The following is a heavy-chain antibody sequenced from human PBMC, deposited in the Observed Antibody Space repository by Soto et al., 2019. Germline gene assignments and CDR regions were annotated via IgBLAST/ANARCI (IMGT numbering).Heavy chain of an antibody. CDR2: IYHNGRT. CDR3: ARHRYELPCFYWIDV. V-gene: IGHV4-59*08. CDR1: GGSVTSYNWY. Sequence: PSETLSLTCSVSGGSVTSYNWYWSWKRQAPGKGLEWIGNIYHNGRTDYNPSLKNRVTISVDTSKTQFSLKLTSVTAADTAMYYCARHRYELPCFYWIDVWGQGTQVTVSS. D-gene: IGHD2-2*01. J-gene: IGHJ5*01.